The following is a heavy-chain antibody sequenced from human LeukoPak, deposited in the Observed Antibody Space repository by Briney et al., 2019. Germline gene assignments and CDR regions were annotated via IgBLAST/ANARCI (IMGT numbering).Heavy chain of an antibody. CDR2: IYTSGST. Sequence: SETLSLTCTVSGGSISSGSYYWSWIRQPAGKGLEWIGRIYTSGSTNYNPSLKSRVTISVDTSKNQSSLKLSSVTAADTAVYYCARTPIDYYMDVWGKGTTVTVSS. D-gene: IGHD5-24*01. CDR1: GGSISSGSYY. CDR3: ARTPIDYYMDV. J-gene: IGHJ6*03. V-gene: IGHV4-61*02.